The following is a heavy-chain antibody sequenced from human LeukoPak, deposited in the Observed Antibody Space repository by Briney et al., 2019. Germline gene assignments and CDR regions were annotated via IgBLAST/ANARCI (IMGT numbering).Heavy chain of an antibody. J-gene: IGHJ4*02. Sequence: GGSLRLSCAASGFTFSSYGMHWVRQAPGKGLEWVAVISYDGSNKYYADSVKGRFTISRDNSKNTLYLQMNSLRAEDTAVYYCAKTFGSGWSFDYWGQGTLVTVSS. CDR2: ISYDGSNK. V-gene: IGHV3-30*18. CDR1: GFTFSSYG. CDR3: AKTFGSGWSFDY. D-gene: IGHD6-19*01.